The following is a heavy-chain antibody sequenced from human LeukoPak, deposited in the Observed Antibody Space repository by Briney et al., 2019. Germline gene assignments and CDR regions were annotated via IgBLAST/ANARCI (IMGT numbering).Heavy chain of an antibody. CDR2: ISYDGSNK. CDR3: AKDKGLRSFDY. D-gene: IGHD2-8*01. Sequence: GRSLRLSCAASGFTFSSYGMHWVRQAPGKGLEWVAVISYDGSNKYYADSVKGRFTISRDNSKKTLYLQMNSLRAEDTAVYYCAKDKGLRSFDYWGQGTLVTTSS. V-gene: IGHV3-30*18. CDR1: GFTFSSYG. J-gene: IGHJ4*02.